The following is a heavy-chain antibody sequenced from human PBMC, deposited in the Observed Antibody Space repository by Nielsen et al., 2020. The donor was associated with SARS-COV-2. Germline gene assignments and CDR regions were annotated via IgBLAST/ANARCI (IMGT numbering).Heavy chain of an antibody. CDR2: ISSRSDYI. V-gene: IGHV3-21*01. CDR3: ARDGGRRTMFGVNHRVRKDAFDI. Sequence: GVLKISCAASGFIFSDYNMNWVRQAPGKGLEWVSFISSRSDYIYYADSMKGRFTISRDNAKNSLFLQMNRLRVEDTAVYYCARDGGRRTMFGVNHRVRKDAFDIWGQGTMVTVSS. CDR1: GFIFSDYN. D-gene: IGHD3-3*01. J-gene: IGHJ3*02.